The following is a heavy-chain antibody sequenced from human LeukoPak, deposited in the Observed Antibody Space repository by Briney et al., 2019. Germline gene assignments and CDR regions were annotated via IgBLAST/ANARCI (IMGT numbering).Heavy chain of an antibody. J-gene: IGHJ5*02. CDR1: GFTFSGVW. V-gene: IGHV3-7*01. D-gene: IGHD5/OR15-5a*01. Sequence: PGGSLRLSCAASGFTFSGVWMTWVRQAPGKGREWGASVNEDGDARYYVASVRGRFTISRDNARNSLYLQMNSLRVEDTAVYYCAKEGPRVSHKAGDWFDPWGQGTLVTVSS. CDR2: VNEDGDAR. CDR3: AKEGPRVSHKAGDWFDP.